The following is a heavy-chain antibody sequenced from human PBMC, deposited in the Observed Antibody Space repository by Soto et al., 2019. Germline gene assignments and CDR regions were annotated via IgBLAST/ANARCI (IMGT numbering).Heavy chain of an antibody. V-gene: IGHV3-23*01. D-gene: IGHD3-16*02. CDR2: ISGSGGST. J-gene: IGHJ5*02. CDR1: GFTFSSYA. Sequence: EVQLLESGGGLVQPGGSLRLSCAASGFTFSSYAMSWVRQAPGKGLEWVSAISGSGGSTYYADSVKGRFTISRDNSKNTLYLQMNSLRDEDPAVYYCAKDPTTSIWGSYRYFNWFDPWGQGTLVTGSS. CDR3: AKDPTTSIWGSYRYFNWFDP.